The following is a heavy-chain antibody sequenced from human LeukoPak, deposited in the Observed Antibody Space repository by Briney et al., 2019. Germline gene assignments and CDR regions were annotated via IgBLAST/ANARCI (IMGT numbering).Heavy chain of an antibody. CDR1: GFTFSSNP. CDR2: INPSGGNT. CDR3: ATTKQARRYFDY. J-gene: IGHJ4*02. V-gene: IGHV3-23*01. D-gene: IGHD1-1*01. Sequence: GGSLRLSCAGSGFTFSSNPLSWVRQAPGKGLEWVSAINPSGGNTYYADSVRGRFTISRDNSKNTQYLQMNTLRAEDTAVYYCATTKQARRYFDYWGQGTLVTVSS.